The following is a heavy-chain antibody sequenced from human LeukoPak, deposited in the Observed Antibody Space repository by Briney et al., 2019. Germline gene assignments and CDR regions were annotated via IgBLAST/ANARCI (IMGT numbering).Heavy chain of an antibody. CDR2: ISGSGHTV. CDR3: ARIDSRGDLSFDY. Sequence: GGSLRLSCAASGFTFGFYNMNWVRQAPGKGLEWLSYISGSGHTVHYAESVKGRFTVSRDNAKKSLYLQMNSLRAEDTAVYYCARIDSRGDLSFDYWGKGTLVTVSS. CDR1: GFTFGFYN. J-gene: IGHJ4*02. V-gene: IGHV3-48*01. D-gene: IGHD2-21*02.